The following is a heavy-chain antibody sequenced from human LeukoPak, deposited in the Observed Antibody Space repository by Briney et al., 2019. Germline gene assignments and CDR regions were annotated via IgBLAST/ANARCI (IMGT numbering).Heavy chain of an antibody. CDR2: INHSGST. CDR1: GVSFSGYY. V-gene: IGHV4-34*01. D-gene: IGHD2-2*01. CDR3: ARGLWKDIVVVPAAPLDY. Sequence: SETLSLTCAVYGVSFSGYYWSWIRQPPRKGLEGIGEINHSGSTNYNPSLKSRVTISVDTSKNQFSLKLSSVTAADTAVYYCARGLWKDIVVVPAAPLDYWGQGTLVTVSS. J-gene: IGHJ4*02.